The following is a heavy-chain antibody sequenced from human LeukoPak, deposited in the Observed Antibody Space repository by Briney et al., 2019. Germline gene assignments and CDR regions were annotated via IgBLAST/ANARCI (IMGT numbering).Heavy chain of an antibody. CDR3: ATTVPGYPDDYFDN. Sequence: ILPCGNCHFKFNNEWMSWVRKATRRGLERVAHTSQDGTSNYYVDSVKGRFTISRDNAENSLYLQMDSLRAEDTAVYYCATTVPGYPDDYFDNWGQGTLVTVSS. J-gene: IGHJ4*02. D-gene: IGHD6-19*01. CDR2: TSQDGTSN. V-gene: IGHV3-7*01. CDR1: HFKFNNEW.